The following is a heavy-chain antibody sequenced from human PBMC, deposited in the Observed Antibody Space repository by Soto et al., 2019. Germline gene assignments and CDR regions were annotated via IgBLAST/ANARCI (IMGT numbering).Heavy chain of an antibody. CDR1: GFTFSSYW. J-gene: IGHJ6*02. CDR3: AREGSDYGAAYGMDV. Sequence: PGGSLRLSCAASGFTFSSYWMHWVRQAPGKGLVWVSRINSDGSDTTYADSVKGRFTISRDNAENTLFPQMNSLRADDTAIYFCAREGSDYGAAYGMDVWGQGTTVTVSS. V-gene: IGHV3-74*03. D-gene: IGHD3-22*01. CDR2: INSDGSDT.